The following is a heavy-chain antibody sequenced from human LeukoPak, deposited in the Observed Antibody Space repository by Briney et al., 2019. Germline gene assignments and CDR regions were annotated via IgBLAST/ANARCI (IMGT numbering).Heavy chain of an antibody. J-gene: IGHJ6*02. V-gene: IGHV3-48*01. Sequence: GGSLRLSCAASGFTFSSYSMNWVRQAPGKGLEWVSYISSSSSTIYYEDSVKGRFTISRDNAKNSLYLQMNSLRAEDTAVYYCARDLTYCSGGSFICYYYYGMDVWGQGTTVTVSS. CDR3: ARDLTYCSGGSFICYYYYGMDV. D-gene: IGHD2-15*01. CDR1: GFTFSSYS. CDR2: ISSSSSTI.